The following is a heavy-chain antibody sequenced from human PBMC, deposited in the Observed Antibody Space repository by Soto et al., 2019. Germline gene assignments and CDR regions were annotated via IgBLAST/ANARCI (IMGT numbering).Heavy chain of an antibody. J-gene: IGHJ4*02. D-gene: IGHD3-16*01. CDR1: GCTFTGYG. V-gene: IGHV1-18*01. Sequence: GGSVKVSCKASGCTFTGYGWSGGGRATGEGLEGMVWINSYDGNTKYAGKFLGGVTVTTDASTATAYMEERSRISADAAALYCARDGGALPGPRVWPYWGQGTPVTVSS. CDR2: INSYDGNT. CDR3: ARDGGALPGPRVWPY.